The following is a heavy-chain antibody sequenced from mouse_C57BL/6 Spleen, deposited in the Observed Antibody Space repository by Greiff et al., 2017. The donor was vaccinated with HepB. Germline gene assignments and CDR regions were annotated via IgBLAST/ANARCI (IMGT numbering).Heavy chain of an antibody. CDR1: GYTFTEYT. D-gene: IGHD2-4*01. V-gene: IGHV1-62-2*01. J-gene: IGHJ1*03. CDR2: FYPGSGSI. CDR3: ARHEENYDYHYWYFDV. Sequence: QVHVKQSGAELVKPGASVKLSCKASGYTFTEYTIHWVKQRSGQGLEWIGWFYPGSGSIKYNEKFKDKATLTADKSSSTVYMELSRLTSEDSAVYFCARHEENYDYHYWYFDVWGTGTTVTVSS.